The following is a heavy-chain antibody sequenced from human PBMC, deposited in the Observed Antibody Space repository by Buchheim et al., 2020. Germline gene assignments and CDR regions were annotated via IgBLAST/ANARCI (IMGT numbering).Heavy chain of an antibody. CDR1: GGSFSGYY. Sequence: QVQLQQWGAGLLKPSETLSLTCAVYGGSFSGYYWSWIRQPPGKGLEWIGEIKHSGSTKYNPSLKSRVTISGDTAKNQFSLKLSSVTAADTAVYYCARGGSYYDSSGYSPGFDYWGQGTL. CDR3: ARGGSYYDSSGYSPGFDY. V-gene: IGHV4-34*01. D-gene: IGHD3-22*01. J-gene: IGHJ4*02. CDR2: IKHSGST.